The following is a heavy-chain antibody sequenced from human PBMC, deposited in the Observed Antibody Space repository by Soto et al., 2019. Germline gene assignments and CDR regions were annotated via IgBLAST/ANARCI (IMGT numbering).Heavy chain of an antibody. V-gene: IGHV1-69*13. D-gene: IGHD4-17*01. J-gene: IGHJ4*02. Sequence: SVKVSCKASGGTFSSYAISWVRQAPGQGLEWMGGIIPIFGTANYAQKFQGRVTITADESTSTAYMELSSLRSEDTAVYYCARDNSGDGYYFDYWGQGTLVTVSS. CDR1: GGTFSSYA. CDR3: ARDNSGDGYYFDY. CDR2: IIPIFGTA.